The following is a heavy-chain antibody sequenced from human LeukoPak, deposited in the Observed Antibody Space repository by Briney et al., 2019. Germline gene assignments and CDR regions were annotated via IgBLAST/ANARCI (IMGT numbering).Heavy chain of an antibody. Sequence: ASVKVSCKAPGYTFANYIISWVRQAPGQGLEWMGRISAYSGNTNYAQKLQGRVTMTTDTSTSTAYMELRSLRSDDTAVYYCARSAKAIAVTGSYFYYMDVWGKGTTVTVSS. J-gene: IGHJ6*03. CDR2: ISAYSGNT. CDR1: GYTFANYI. CDR3: ARSAKAIAVTGSYFYYMDV. V-gene: IGHV1-18*01. D-gene: IGHD6-19*01.